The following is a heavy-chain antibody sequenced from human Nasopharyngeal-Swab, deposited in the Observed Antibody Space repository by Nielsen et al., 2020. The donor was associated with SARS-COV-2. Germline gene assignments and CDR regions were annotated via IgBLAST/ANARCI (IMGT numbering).Heavy chain of an antibody. J-gene: IGHJ3*02. D-gene: IGHD1-1*01. CDR3: ARAWNDSAFDI. CDR2: IYYSGGT. V-gene: IGHV4-59*01. CDR1: GGSISSYY. Sequence: SETLSLTCTVSGGSISSYYWSWIRQTPGKGLEWIGYIYYSGGTHYNPSLKSRVTISVDTSKNQFSLKLSSVTAAETAVYYCARAWNDSAFDIWVQGTMVTVSS.